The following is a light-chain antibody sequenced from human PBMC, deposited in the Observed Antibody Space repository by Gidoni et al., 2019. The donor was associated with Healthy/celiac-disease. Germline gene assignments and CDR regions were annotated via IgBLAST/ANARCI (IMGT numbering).Light chain of an antibody. CDR2: AAS. V-gene: IGKV1-27*01. CDR3: QKYNSAPWT. CDR1: QGISNY. J-gene: IGKJ1*01. Sequence: IQMTQSPSSLSASVGDRVNITCRASQGISNYLAWYQQKPGKVPKLLIDAASTLQSGVPPRFSGSGSGTDFTLTISSLQPDDVATYYCQKYNSAPWTFGQGTKVEIK.